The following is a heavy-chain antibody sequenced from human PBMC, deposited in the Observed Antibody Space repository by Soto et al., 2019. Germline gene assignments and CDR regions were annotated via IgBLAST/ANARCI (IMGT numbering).Heavy chain of an antibody. Sequence: QVQLQESGPGLVKPSQTLSLTCTVSGGSISSGDYYWSWIRQPPGKGLEWIGYIYCSGSTYYNPSLKSRVTISVDTSKNQFSLKLSSVTAADTAVYYCARERANCSGGSCYLDAFDIWGQGTMVTVSS. V-gene: IGHV4-30-4*01. CDR1: GGSISSGDYY. J-gene: IGHJ3*02. CDR3: ARERANCSGGSCYLDAFDI. D-gene: IGHD2-15*01. CDR2: IYCSGST.